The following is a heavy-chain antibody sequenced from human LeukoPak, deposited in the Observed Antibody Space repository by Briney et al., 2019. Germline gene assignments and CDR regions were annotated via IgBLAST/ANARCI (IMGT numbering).Heavy chain of an antibody. D-gene: IGHD6-19*01. CDR2: IHSSGNT. J-gene: IGHJ4*02. V-gene: IGHV4-4*07. Sequence: PSETLSLTCTVSGDSVTSYYWSWIRQPAGKGLEWIGHIHSSGNTNYNPSLKSRVTVSVDMSKNQFSLSLSSVTAADTAVYYCARAGLAVAQLGFWGQGTLVTVSS. CDR1: GDSVTSYY. CDR3: ARAGLAVAQLGF.